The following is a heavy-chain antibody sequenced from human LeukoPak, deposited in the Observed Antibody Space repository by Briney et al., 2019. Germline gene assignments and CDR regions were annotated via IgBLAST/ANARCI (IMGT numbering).Heavy chain of an antibody. CDR2: ISGSGGST. J-gene: IGHJ4*02. CDR3: AKPPTYYYDSSGYPFDY. Sequence: GGSLRLSCAAPGFTFSSYAMSWVRQAPGKGLEWVSAISGSGGSTYYADSVKGRFTISRDNSKNTLYLQMNSLRAEDTAVYYCAKPPTYYYDSSGYPFDYWGQGTLVTVSS. D-gene: IGHD3-22*01. CDR1: GFTFSSYA. V-gene: IGHV3-23*01.